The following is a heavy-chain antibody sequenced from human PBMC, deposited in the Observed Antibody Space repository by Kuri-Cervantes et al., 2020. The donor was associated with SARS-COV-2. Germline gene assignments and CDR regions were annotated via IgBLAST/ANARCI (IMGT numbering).Heavy chain of an antibody. CDR3: TTGGSITIFGVVIMFGAFDI. D-gene: IGHD3-3*01. Sequence: ETLSLTCAASGFTFSNAWMSWVRQAPGKGLEWVGRIKSKTDGGTTDYAAPVKGRFTISRDDSKNTLYLQMNSLKTEDTAVYYCTTGGSITIFGVVIMFGAFDIWGQGTMVTVSS. V-gene: IGHV3-15*01. CDR1: GFTFSNAW. CDR2: IKSKTDGGTT. J-gene: IGHJ3*02.